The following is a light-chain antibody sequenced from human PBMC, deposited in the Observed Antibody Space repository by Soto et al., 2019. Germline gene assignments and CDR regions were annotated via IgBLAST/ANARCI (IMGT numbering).Light chain of an antibody. Sequence: EIQMTQSPAPRSASAGERATITCRASQNVGNYLSCLQQKPGKAPNLLISAASTLRSGVPSRFSGGGSGTSFTLTSSGLQPEDFATYYCQHTYSTPLNFGQGTRLEIK. CDR3: QHTYSTPLN. V-gene: IGKV1-39*01. CDR1: QNVGNY. CDR2: AAS. J-gene: IGKJ5*01.